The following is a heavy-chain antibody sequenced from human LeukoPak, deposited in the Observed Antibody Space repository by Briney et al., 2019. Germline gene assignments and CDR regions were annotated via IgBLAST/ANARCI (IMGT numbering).Heavy chain of an antibody. CDR3: AKSTNSGCSAVIDY. Sequence: GGSLRLSCAASGFTFDDYAIHWVRQAPGKGLEWVSGISWNSDNIRYADSVKGRFTISRDDAKNSLYLQMNSLRAEDTALYYCAKSTNSGCSAVIDYWGQGTLVTVSS. V-gene: IGHV3-9*01. D-gene: IGHD6-19*01. CDR1: GFTFDDYA. CDR2: ISWNSDNI. J-gene: IGHJ4*02.